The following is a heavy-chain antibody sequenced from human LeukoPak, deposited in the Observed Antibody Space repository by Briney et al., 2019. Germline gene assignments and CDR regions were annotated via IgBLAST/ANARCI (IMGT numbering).Heavy chain of an antibody. V-gene: IGHV3-64D*09. CDR2: ISSDGGST. CDR3: VKLTLSGSYDY. CDR1: GFTFSRNA. J-gene: IGHJ4*02. D-gene: IGHD1-26*01. Sequence: GGSLRLSCSASGFTFSRNAMHWVRQAPGKGPEYVSAISSDGGSTYYADSVKGRFTISRDNSKNTLYLQMSSPRAEDTAVYYCVKLTLSGSYDYWGQGTLVTVSS.